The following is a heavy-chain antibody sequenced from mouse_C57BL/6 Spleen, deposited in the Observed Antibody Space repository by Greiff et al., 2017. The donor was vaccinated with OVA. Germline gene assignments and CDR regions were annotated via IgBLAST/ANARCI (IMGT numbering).Heavy chain of an antibody. V-gene: IGHV1-69*01. D-gene: IGHD2-2*01. CDR3: ARGGSTMVTTNSFDY. Sequence: VQLQQPGAELVMPGASVKLSCKASGYTFTSYWMHWVKQRPGQGLEWIGEIDPSDSYTNYNQKFKGKSTLTVDKSSSTAYMQLSSLTSEDSAVYYGARGGSTMVTTNSFDYWGQGTTLTVSS. CDR2: IDPSDSYT. CDR1: GYTFTSYW. J-gene: IGHJ2*01.